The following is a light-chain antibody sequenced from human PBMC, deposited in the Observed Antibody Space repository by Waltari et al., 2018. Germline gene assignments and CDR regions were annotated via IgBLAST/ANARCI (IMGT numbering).Light chain of an antibody. CDR3: AAWDGSLDGVV. CDR2: NNH. V-gene: IGLV1-44*01. CDR1: TSNIGSNA. Sequence: QSVLTQPPSASGTPGQRVTISCSGSTSNIGSNAVNWYQQLPGTAPKLLIYNNHQRPSGGPYRFSGSKSTSTSLAISGLQSEDEADYYCAAWDGSLDGVVFGGGTMLTVL. J-gene: IGLJ2*01.